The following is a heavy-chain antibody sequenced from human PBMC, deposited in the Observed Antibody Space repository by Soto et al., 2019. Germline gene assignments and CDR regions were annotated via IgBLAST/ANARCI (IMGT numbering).Heavy chain of an antibody. CDR3: ARGGSNDWQVAFDI. Sequence: PSETLSLTCAVSGGSISSSNWWSWVRQPPGKGLEWIGEINHSGSNNYSPSLKSRVTMSLDTSKNQFSLKLTSVTAADTAVYYCARGGSNDWQVAFDIWGQGTMVTVS. CDR1: GGSISSSNW. CDR2: INHSGSN. D-gene: IGHD3-9*01. V-gene: IGHV4-4*02. J-gene: IGHJ3*02.